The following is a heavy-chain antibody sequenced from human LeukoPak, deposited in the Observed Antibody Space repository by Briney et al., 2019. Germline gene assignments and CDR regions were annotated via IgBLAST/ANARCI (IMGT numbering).Heavy chain of an antibody. V-gene: IGHV3-7*01. CDR2: IKQDGSEK. CDR3: ARDRGGGSRKVFDY. Sequence: GGSLRLSCAASGFTFSSYWMSWVRQAPGKGLEWVANIKQDGSEKYYVDSVKGRFTISRDNAKNSLYLQMNSLRAEDTAVFYCARDRGGGSRKVFDYWGQGTLVTVSS. J-gene: IGHJ4*02. CDR1: GFTFSSYW. D-gene: IGHD3-16*01.